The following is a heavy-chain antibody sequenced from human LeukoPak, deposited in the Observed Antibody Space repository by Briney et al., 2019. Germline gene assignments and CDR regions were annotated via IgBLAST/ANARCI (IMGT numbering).Heavy chain of an antibody. D-gene: IGHD3-16*01. Sequence: PGGSLRLSCAASGFTFRSYWIHWVRQGPGKGLVWVSRINSDGSRINYADSVKGRFTISRDNAKNTVYLQMSSLRAEDTAVYYCVRDLYSYGWTDYWGQGTLVTVSS. V-gene: IGHV3-74*01. CDR2: INSDGSRI. CDR1: GFTFRSYW. J-gene: IGHJ4*02. CDR3: VRDLYSYGWTDY.